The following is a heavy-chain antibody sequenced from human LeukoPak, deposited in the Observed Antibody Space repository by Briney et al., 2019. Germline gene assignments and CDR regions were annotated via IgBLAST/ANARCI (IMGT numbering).Heavy chain of an antibody. V-gene: IGHV4-34*01. D-gene: IGHD1/OR15-1a*01. CDR2: INHSGNT. CDR3: ARDLRGNSEDDY. J-gene: IGHJ4*02. Sequence: PSETLSLTCAVYGGSFSGYYWSWIRQPPGKGLEWIGEINHSGNTNYNPSLKSRVTISVDTSANQFSLKMHSVTAADTAVYYCARDLRGNSEDDYWGQGTLVTVSS. CDR1: GGSFSGYY.